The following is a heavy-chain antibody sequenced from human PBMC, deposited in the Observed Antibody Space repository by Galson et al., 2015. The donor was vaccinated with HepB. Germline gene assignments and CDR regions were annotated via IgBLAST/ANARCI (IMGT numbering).Heavy chain of an antibody. CDR3: ARVVYGMDV. CDR2: ISPNSGDT. V-gene: IGHV1-2*02. CDR1: GYTFTNYY. J-gene: IGHJ6*02. Sequence: SVKVSCKASGYTFTNYYIHWVRQAPGEGFEWMGWISPNSGDTTYSQKFQGRITMTRDTSINTAYMELSSLRSDDTAVYYCARVVYGMDVWGLGTTVTVSS.